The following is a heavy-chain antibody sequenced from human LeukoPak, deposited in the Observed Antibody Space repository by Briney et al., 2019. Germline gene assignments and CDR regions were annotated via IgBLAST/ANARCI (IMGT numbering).Heavy chain of an antibody. J-gene: IGHJ5*02. CDR1: GGTFSSYA. V-gene: IGHV1-69*05. D-gene: IGHD4-11*01. Sequence: SVKVSCKASGGTFSSYAISWVLQAPGQGLEWMGRIIPIFGTANYAQKFQGRVTITTDESTSTAYMELSSLRSEDTAVYYCAREVWEDSNSPNWFDPWGQGTLVTVSS. CDR3: AREVWEDSNSPNWFDP. CDR2: IIPIFGTA.